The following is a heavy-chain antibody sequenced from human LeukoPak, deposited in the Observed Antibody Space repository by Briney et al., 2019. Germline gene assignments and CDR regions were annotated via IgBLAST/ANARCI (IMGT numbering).Heavy chain of an antibody. CDR1: GFTVSSNE. CDR3: KKARGRRGIAVAGTIKY. D-gene: IGHD6-19*01. CDR2: ISGGST. J-gene: IGHJ4*02. V-gene: IGHV3-38-3*01. Sequence: GGALRLSCAASGFTVSSNEMSWVRQAPGKGLEWVSSISGGSTYYADSRKGRFTISRDNSKNTLHLQMNSLRAEDTAVYYCKKARGRRGIAVAGTIKYWGQGTLVTVSS.